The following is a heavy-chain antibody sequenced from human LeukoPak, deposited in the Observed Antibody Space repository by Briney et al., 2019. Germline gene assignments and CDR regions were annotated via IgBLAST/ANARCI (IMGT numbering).Heavy chain of an antibody. CDR2: IYPGDSDT. J-gene: IGHJ4*02. D-gene: IGHD3-22*01. CDR3: ARSSSAYFYAGRDY. Sequence: GESLKISCKGSGYTFSNYWIGWVRQVPGKGLEWMGIIYPGDSDTRYSPSFQGQVTISADKSINTAYLQWSSLKASDTAMYYCARSSSAYFYAGRDYWGQGTLVTVSS. CDR1: GYTFSNYW. V-gene: IGHV5-51*01.